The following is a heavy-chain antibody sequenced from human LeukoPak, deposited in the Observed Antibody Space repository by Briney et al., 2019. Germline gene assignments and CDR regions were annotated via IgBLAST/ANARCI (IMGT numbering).Heavy chain of an antibody. V-gene: IGHV4-31*03. D-gene: IGHD2-15*01. J-gene: IGHJ4*02. CDR3: AGGYCSGGSCFNYFDY. CDR1: GGSISSGGYY. Sequence: SETLSLTCTVSGGSISSGGYYWSWIRQHPGKGLEWIGYIYYSGSTYYNPSLKSRVTISVDTSKNQFSLKLSSVIAADTAVYYCAGGYCSGGSCFNYFDYWGQGTLVTVSS. CDR2: IYYSGST.